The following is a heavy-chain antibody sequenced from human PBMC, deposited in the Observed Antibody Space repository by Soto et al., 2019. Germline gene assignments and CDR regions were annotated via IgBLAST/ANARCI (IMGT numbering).Heavy chain of an antibody. V-gene: IGHV3-23*01. Sequence: EVQLLESGGGLVQPGGSLRLSCAASGFTFSSYAMSWVRQAPGKGLEWVSAISGSGGSTYYADSVKGRFTISRDNSKNTVYLQIDSLRGEDTAVYYCAKDRPRSGDDILTGYDINWFDPWGQGTLVTVSS. J-gene: IGHJ5*02. CDR3: AKDRPRSGDDILTGYDINWFDP. D-gene: IGHD3-9*01. CDR1: GFTFSSYA. CDR2: ISGSGGST.